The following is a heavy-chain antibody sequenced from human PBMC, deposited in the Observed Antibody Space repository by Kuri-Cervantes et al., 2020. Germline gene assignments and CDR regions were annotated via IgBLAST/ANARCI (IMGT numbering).Heavy chain of an antibody. J-gene: IGHJ6*03. CDR3: ARVHLGYTLYYYYYMDV. V-gene: IGHV1-3*01. CDR2: INAGNGNT. Sequence: ASVKVSCKASGYTFTSYAMHWVRQAPGQRLEWMGWINAGNGNTKYSQKFQGRVTITKDTSASTAYMELSSLRSEDTAVYYCARVHLGYTLYYYYYMDVWGKGTTVTVSS. CDR1: GYTFTSYA. D-gene: IGHD2-15*01.